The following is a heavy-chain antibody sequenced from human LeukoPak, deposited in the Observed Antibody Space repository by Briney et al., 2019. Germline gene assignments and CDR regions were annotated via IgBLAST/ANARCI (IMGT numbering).Heavy chain of an antibody. J-gene: IGHJ4*02. V-gene: IGHV4-34*01. Sequence: PSEALSLTCAVYGGSFSGYYWSWIRQPPGKGLEWIGEINHSGSTNYNPSLKSRVTISVDTSKNQFSLKLSSVTAADTAVYYCARVRAYCGGDCYAGYFDYWGQGTLVTVSS. D-gene: IGHD2-21*02. CDR1: GGSFSGYY. CDR3: ARVRAYCGGDCYAGYFDY. CDR2: INHSGST.